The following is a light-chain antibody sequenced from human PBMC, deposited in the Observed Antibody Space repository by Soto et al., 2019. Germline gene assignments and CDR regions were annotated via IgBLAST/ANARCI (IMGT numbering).Light chain of an antibody. Sequence: EVELTQSPGTLSLSPGERATLSCRASQSVSSSHLAWYQQKRGQAPRLLIYDTSTRATGIPDRFSGSGSGTDFTLTISRLEPEDFAVYHCQQYGASPWTFGQGIKVEVK. J-gene: IGKJ1*01. V-gene: IGKV3-20*01. CDR1: QSVSSSH. CDR2: DTS. CDR3: QQYGASPWT.